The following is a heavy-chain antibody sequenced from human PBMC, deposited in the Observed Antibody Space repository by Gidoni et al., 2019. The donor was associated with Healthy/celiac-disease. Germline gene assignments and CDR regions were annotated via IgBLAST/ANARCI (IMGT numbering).Heavy chain of an antibody. Sequence: EVQLLEAGGGLVQPGGSLRLSCAASGFTFSSYAMSWVRQAPGKGLEWVSAISGSGGSTYYADSVKGRFTISRDNSKNTLYLQMNSLRAEDTAVYYCAKYYYGSGSYGYYYYYMDVWGKGTTVTVSS. CDR1: GFTFSSYA. D-gene: IGHD3-10*01. J-gene: IGHJ6*03. CDR2: ISGSGGST. CDR3: AKYYYGSGSYGYYYYYMDV. V-gene: IGHV3-23*01.